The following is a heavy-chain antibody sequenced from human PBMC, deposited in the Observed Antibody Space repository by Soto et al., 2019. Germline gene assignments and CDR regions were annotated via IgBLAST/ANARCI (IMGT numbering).Heavy chain of an antibody. CDR3: ARDHSVVTPDY. D-gene: IGHD2-21*02. Sequence: GGSLRLSCAASGFTFSSYSMDWVRQAPGKGLEWVSSISSSSSYIYYADSVKGRFTISRDNAKNSLYLQMNSLRAEDTAVYYCARDHSVVTPDYWGQGTLVTVSS. V-gene: IGHV3-21*01. J-gene: IGHJ4*02. CDR2: ISSSSSYI. CDR1: GFTFSSYS.